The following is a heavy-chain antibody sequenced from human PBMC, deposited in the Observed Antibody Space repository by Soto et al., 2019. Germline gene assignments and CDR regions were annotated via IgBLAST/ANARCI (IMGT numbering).Heavy chain of an antibody. CDR1: GFTLSIYA. J-gene: IGHJ1*01. Sequence: EVQLLESGGGLVQPGGSLRLSCAASGFTLSIYAMTWVGQAPGKGLEWVSSINTNGGSTFYADSVKGRFTISRDHSENTVYLQMNSRRVEDTAIYYCAKDPRVGASAAEYFQHWGQGTLVSVSS. V-gene: IGHV3-23*01. D-gene: IGHD1-26*01. CDR2: INTNGGST. CDR3: AKDPRVGASAAEYFQH.